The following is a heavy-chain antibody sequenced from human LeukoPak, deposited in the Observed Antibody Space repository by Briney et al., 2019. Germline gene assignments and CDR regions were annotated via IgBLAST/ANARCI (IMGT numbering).Heavy chain of an antibody. D-gene: IGHD3-9*01. J-gene: IGHJ4*02. CDR1: GYTFTSYD. CDR3: AIKYYDILTGYEGGFDY. CDR2: MNPNSGNT. Sequence: PVASVKVSCKASGYTFTSYDINWVRQATGQGLEWMGWMNPNSGNTGYAQKFQGRVTITRNTSISTAYMELSSLRSEDTAVYYCAIKYYDILTGYEGGFDYWGQGTLVTVSS. V-gene: IGHV1-8*03.